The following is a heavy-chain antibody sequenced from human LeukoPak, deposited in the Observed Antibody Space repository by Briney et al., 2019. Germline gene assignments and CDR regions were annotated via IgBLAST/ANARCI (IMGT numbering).Heavy chain of an antibody. CDR1: GFTLSSYA. Sequence: PGGSLRLSCAASGFTLSSYAMSWVRQAPGKGLEWLSGVSPPGGGTYYADSVKGRFTISRDDSKNTLSLQMNSLRVEDTAVYHCARDLAWGAFDYWGQGTLVTVSS. V-gene: IGHV3-23*01. D-gene: IGHD7-27*01. CDR2: VSPPGGGT. CDR3: ARDLAWGAFDY. J-gene: IGHJ4*02.